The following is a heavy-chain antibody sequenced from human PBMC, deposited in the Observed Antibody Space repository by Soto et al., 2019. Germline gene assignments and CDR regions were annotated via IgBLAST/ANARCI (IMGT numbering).Heavy chain of an antibody. V-gene: IGHV1-69*18. CDR3: ARDRADRGFDY. J-gene: IGHJ4*02. CDR2: VLPVLGTT. CDR1: GDRFTSYA. D-gene: IGHD3-10*01. Sequence: QVQLEQSGAEVKKPGSSVKVSCTASGDRFTSYAISWVRQAPGQGLEWVGTVLPVLGTTNYAQKLRGRVTITADESTSTAYMELGSLRYEDTAIYYCARDRADRGFDYWGQGTLVTVSS.